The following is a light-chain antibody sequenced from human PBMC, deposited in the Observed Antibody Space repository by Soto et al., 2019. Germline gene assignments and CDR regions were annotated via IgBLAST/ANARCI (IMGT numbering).Light chain of an antibody. J-gene: IGKJ5*01. CDR2: DAS. Sequence: VVKQSPPTLSLSPGERATLSCRTRLSVSSYLAWYQQKPGQAPRLLIYDASNRATGIPARFTGSGSGTDFNLTINTLEPEDFAVYYCQQRQYWPPITFGQGTRLEIK. V-gene: IGKV3-11*01. CDR3: QQRQYWPPIT. CDR1: LSVSSY.